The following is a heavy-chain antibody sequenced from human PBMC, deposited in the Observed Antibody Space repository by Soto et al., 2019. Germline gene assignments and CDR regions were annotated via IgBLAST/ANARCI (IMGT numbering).Heavy chain of an antibody. V-gene: IGHV3-74*03. CDR2: TNTDGTAT. J-gene: IGHJ6*01. CDR1: GFTFRAYW. Sequence: GGSLGLACAASGFTFRAYWMHWVRQAPGKGLVWVSRTNTDGTATTYADSVEGRFTISRDNAKNMLYLQMNSLRAEDTAVYYCTRGHYYVMDVWGHGTTATV. CDR3: TRGHYYVMDV.